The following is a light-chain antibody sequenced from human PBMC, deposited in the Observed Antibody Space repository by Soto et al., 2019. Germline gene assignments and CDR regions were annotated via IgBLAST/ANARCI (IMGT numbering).Light chain of an antibody. V-gene: IGLV2-14*01. Sequence: QSVLTQPASVSGSPGQSITISCTGTSSDVGGYNYVPWYQQHPGKAPKLMIYEVSNRPSGVSNRFSGSKSGNTASLTISGLQAADEADYYCSSYTSSSTVVFGGGTKVTGL. CDR3: SSYTSSSTVV. J-gene: IGLJ2*01. CDR1: SSDVGGYNY. CDR2: EVS.